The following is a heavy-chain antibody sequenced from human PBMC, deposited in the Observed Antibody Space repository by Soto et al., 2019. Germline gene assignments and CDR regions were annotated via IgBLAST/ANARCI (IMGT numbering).Heavy chain of an antibody. CDR3: AKYDSSGYYYSDFDY. CDR2: ISGGGGST. Sequence: GGSLRLSCAASGFTFSNYAMSWVRQAPGKGLEWVSAISGGGGSTYYADSVKGRFTISRDNSKSTLYLQMNSLRAEVTAVYYCAKYDSSGYYYSDFDYWGQGTQVTVSS. D-gene: IGHD3-22*01. CDR1: GFTFSNYA. V-gene: IGHV3-23*01. J-gene: IGHJ4*02.